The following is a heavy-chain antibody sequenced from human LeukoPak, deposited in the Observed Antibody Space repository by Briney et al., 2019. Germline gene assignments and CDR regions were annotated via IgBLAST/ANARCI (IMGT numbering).Heavy chain of an antibody. V-gene: IGHV4-59*01. CDR2: IYYSGST. D-gene: IGHD2-2*01. Sequence: PSETLSLTCTVSGGSISSYYWSWIRQPPGKGLEWIGYIYYSGSTNYNPSLKSRVTISVDTSKSQFSLKLSSVTAADTAVYYCARAQPATDAFDIWGQGTMVTVSS. J-gene: IGHJ3*02. CDR3: ARAQPATDAFDI. CDR1: GGSISSYY.